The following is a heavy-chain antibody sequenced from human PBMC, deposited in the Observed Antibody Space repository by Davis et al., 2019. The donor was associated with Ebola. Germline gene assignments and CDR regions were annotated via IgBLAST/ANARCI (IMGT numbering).Heavy chain of an antibody. V-gene: IGHV3-30*02. CDR2: IRYDGSSK. Sequence: PGGSLRLSCAASGFTFSAYGMHWVRQAPGKGLEWVASIRYDGSSKYYADSVKGRFTISRDNSKNTLYLQMNSLRAEDTAVYYCAKDQRYFDWLFESGWFDPWGQGTLVTVSS. CDR1: GFTFSAYG. D-gene: IGHD3-9*01. CDR3: AKDQRYFDWLFESGWFDP. J-gene: IGHJ5*02.